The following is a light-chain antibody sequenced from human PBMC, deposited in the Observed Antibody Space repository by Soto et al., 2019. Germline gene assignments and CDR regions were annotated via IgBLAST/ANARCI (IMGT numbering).Light chain of an antibody. CDR3: SSHRSGSTRV. CDR1: SGDVGGYDY. Sequence: QSVLTQPASVSGSPGQSIAISCTGTSGDVGGYDYVSWYQQHPDKAPKLMIYEVTKRPSWVSNRFSGSKSGNTASLTSSGLQPEDEAESSCSSHRSGSTRVFGSATSSPP. J-gene: IGLJ1*01. V-gene: IGLV2-14*01. CDR2: EVT.